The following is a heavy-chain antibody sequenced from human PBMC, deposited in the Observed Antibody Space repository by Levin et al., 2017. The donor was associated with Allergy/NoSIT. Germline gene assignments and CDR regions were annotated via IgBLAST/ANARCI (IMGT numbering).Heavy chain of an antibody. Sequence: PSETLSLTCAVYGGSFSGYYWSWIRQPPGKGLEWIGEINHSGSTNYNPSLKSRVTISVDTSKNQFSLKLSSVTAADTAVYYCARGGRGLRVGATPLWFDPWGQGTLVTVSS. V-gene: IGHV4-34*01. CDR1: GGSFSGYY. D-gene: IGHD1-26*01. J-gene: IGHJ5*02. CDR2: INHSGST. CDR3: ARGGRGLRVGATPLWFDP.